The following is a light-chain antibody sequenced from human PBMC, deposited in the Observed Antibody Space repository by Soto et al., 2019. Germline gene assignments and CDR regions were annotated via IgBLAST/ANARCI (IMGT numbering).Light chain of an antibody. J-gene: IGKJ3*01. CDR2: KVS. CDR1: QGLDYYGEIL. Sequence: DVVMTQSPLSLSVTPGQPASISCRSSQGLDYYGEILLSWFQQRPGQSPRRLIYKVSNRDSGVPDRFSGSGSGTDFTLKISTVEAEDVGVYYCMQGTHWPFTFGPGTKVDIK. V-gene: IGKV2-30*01. CDR3: MQGTHWPFT.